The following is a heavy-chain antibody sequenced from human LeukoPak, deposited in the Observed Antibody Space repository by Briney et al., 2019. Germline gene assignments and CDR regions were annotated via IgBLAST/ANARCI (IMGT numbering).Heavy chain of an antibody. D-gene: IGHD4-17*01. J-gene: IGHJ4*02. CDR2: VNSDGSST. CDR3: VSGDYGNY. CDR1: GFAFSSYW. V-gene: IGHV3-74*01. Sequence: GVSLRLSCAASGFAFSSYWLHWVRQAPGKGLVWVSRVNSDGSSTNYADSVEGRFTVSRDNAKNTLFLQMNSLRVEDTALYYCVSGDYGNYWGQGTLVTVSS.